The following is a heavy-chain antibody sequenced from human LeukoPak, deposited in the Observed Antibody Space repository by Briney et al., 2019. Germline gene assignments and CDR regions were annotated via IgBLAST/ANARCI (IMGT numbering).Heavy chain of an antibody. D-gene: IGHD3-10*01. J-gene: IGHJ3*02. CDR3: ARDRQRITMVRGPFDI. CDR1: GFTFSDYY. Sequence: PGGSLRLSCAASGFTFSDYYMSWIRQAPGKGLEWVSYISSSGSTIYYADSVKGRFTISRDNAKNSLYLQMNSLRAEDTAVYYCARDRQRITMVRGPFDIWGQGTMVTVSS. CDR2: ISSSGSTI. V-gene: IGHV3-11*01.